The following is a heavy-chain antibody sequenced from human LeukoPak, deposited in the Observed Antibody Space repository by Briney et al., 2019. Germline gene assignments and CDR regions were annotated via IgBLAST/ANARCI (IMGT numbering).Heavy chain of an antibody. D-gene: IGHD2-21*01. CDR2: ISGSGGGT. Sequence: GGSLRLSCAASGFTFSSYAMSWVRQAPGKGLEWVSAISGSGGGTYYADSVKGRFTISRDNSKNTLYLQMNSLRAEDTALYYCAKDTWQFAPDYYYYMDVWGKGTTVTVSS. V-gene: IGHV3-23*01. J-gene: IGHJ6*03. CDR3: AKDTWQFAPDYYYYMDV. CDR1: GFTFSSYA.